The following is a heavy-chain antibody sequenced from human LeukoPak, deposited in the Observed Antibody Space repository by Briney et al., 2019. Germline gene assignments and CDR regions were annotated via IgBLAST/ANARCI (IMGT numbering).Heavy chain of an antibody. CDR1: VGTFSSYA. CDR3: ARVVYCGGDCLMGYMDV. J-gene: IGHJ6*03. V-gene: IGHV1-69*05. Sequence: GASVKVSCKASVGTFSSYAISWVRQAPGQGLEWMGRIIPIFGTANYAQKFQGRVTITTDESTSTAYMELSSLRSEDTAVYYCARVVYCGGDCLMGYMDVWGKGTTVNVSS. D-gene: IGHD2-21*02. CDR2: IIPIFGTA.